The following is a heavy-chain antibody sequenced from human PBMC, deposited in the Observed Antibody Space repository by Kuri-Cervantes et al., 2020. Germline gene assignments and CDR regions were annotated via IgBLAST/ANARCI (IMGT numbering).Heavy chain of an antibody. J-gene: IGHJ4*02. Sequence: GESLKISCAASGFTFSSYAMHWVRQAPGKGLGWVANVKTDGREKYYVDSVRGRFTISRDFAKNSLYLQMNNLRVEDTAMYYCSRDEEWGQGTLVTVSS. CDR1: GFTFSSYA. CDR3: SRDEE. CDR2: VKTDGREK. V-gene: IGHV3-7*03.